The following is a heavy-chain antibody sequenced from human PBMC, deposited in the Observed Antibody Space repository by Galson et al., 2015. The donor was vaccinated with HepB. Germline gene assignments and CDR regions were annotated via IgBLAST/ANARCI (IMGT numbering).Heavy chain of an antibody. CDR3: ARDNGYCGGDVCYDGIGFDY. D-gene: IGHD2-21*01. V-gene: IGHV3-48*01. J-gene: IGHJ4*02. Sequence: SLRLSCAASGFISSSHSMNWVRQDPGKGLEWISYISISTTTIYYADSVKGRFTISRDNAKNSLYLQMNSLRAEDTAIYYCARDNGYCGGDVCYDGIGFDYWGQATLVTVSS. CDR2: ISISTTTI. CDR1: GFISSSHS.